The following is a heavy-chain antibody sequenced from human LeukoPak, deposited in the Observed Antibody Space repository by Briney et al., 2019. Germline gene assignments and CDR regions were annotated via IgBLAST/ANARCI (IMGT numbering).Heavy chain of an antibody. D-gene: IGHD2-15*01. CDR2: ISTSSYYI. J-gene: IGHJ4*02. Sequence: PGGSLRLSCVASGFSLTSYNMNWVRQAPGKGLEWVSSISTSSYYIYYTDSVRGRFIISRDNAKNSLYLQMNSLRAEDTAVYYCAKDSFRILDYWGQGTLVTVSS. V-gene: IGHV3-21*04. CDR3: AKDSFRILDY. CDR1: GFSLTSYN.